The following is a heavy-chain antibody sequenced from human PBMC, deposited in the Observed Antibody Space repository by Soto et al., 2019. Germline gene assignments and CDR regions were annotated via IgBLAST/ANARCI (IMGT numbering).Heavy chain of an antibody. CDR3: ARQSFRDMPSITDWFDP. J-gene: IGHJ5*02. CDR2: IYYSGTT. D-gene: IGHD3-16*01. CDR1: GGSFSPNY. V-gene: IGHV4-39*01. Sequence: SETLSLTCTVSGGSFSPNYWGWIRQSPGKGLEWIGSIYYSGTTYYNPSLKSRVTISVDTSKNQFSLKLSSVTAADTAVYYCARQSFRDMPSITDWFDPWGQGTLVTVSS.